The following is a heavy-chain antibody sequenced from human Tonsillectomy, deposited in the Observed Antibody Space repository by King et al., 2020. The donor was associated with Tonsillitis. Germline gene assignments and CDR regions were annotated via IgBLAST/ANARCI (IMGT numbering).Heavy chain of an antibody. Sequence: VQLVESGGGVVQPGRSLRLSCAASGFTFSSYGMHWVRQAPGKGLEWVAVIWYDGSNKYYADSVKGRFTISSDNSKNTLYLQMNSLRAEDTAVYYCAGDRESGYSYYYGMDVWGQGTTVTVSS. CDR1: GFTFSSYG. CDR2: IWYDGSNK. J-gene: IGHJ6*02. V-gene: IGHV3-33*01. CDR3: AGDRESGYSYYYGMDV. D-gene: IGHD3-3*01.